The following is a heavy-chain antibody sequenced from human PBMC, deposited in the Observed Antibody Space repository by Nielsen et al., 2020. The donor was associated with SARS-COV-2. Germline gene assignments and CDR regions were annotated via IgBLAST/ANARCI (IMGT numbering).Heavy chain of an antibody. J-gene: IGHJ4*02. V-gene: IGHV4-34*01. CDR2: INHSGST. D-gene: IGHD4-17*01. CDR1: GGSFSGYY. CDR3: ARGDYEYDY. Sequence: GSLRLSCAVYGGSFSGYYWSWVRQPPGKGLEWIGEINHSGSTNYNPPLKSRVTISVDTSKNQFSLKLSSVTAADTAVYYCARGDYEYDYWGQGTLVTVSS.